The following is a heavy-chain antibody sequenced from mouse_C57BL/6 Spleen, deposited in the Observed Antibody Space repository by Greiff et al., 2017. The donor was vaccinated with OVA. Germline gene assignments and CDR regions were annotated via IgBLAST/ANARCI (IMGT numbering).Heavy chain of an antibody. CDR2: INPYNGDT. D-gene: IGHD1-1*01. CDR1: GYSFTGYF. CDR3: ARSALTTVVAYYFDY. J-gene: IGHJ2*01. V-gene: IGHV1-20*01. Sequence: VQLQQSGPELVKPGDSVKISCKASGYSFTGYFMNWVMQSHGKSLEWIGRINPYNGDTFYNQKFKGKATLTVDKSSSTAHMELRSLTSEDSAVYYCARSALTTVVAYYFDYWGQGTTLTVSS.